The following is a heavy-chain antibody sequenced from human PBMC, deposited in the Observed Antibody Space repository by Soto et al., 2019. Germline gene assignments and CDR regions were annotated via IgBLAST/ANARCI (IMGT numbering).Heavy chain of an antibody. D-gene: IGHD1-26*01. V-gene: IGHV3-30*18. CDR3: AKWGKRELLRLDY. Sequence: PGGSLRLSCAASGFTFSSYGMHWVRQAPGKGLEWVAVISYDGSNKYYADSVKGRFTISRDNSKNTLYLQMNSLRAEDTAVYYCAKWGKRELLRLDYWGQGTLVTVSS. J-gene: IGHJ4*02. CDR2: ISYDGSNK. CDR1: GFTFSSYG.